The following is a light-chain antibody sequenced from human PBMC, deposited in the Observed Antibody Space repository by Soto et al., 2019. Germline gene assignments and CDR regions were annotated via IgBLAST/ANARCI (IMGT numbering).Light chain of an antibody. CDR3: ETWDSHTRV. Sequence: QPVLTQSSSASASLGSSVKLTCTLSSGHSSYIIAWHQQQPGKAPRYLMKLEGSGSYNKGSGVPDRFSGSSSGADRYLTIPNLQSEDEADYYCETWDSHTRVFGGGTKVTVL. CDR1: SGHSSYI. J-gene: IGLJ2*01. CDR2: LEGSGSY. V-gene: IGLV4-60*03.